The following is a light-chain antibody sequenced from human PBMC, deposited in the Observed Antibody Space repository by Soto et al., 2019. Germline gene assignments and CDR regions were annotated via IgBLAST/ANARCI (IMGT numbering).Light chain of an antibody. V-gene: IGKV3-11*01. J-gene: IGKJ4*01. CDR3: QQYGSSPLT. CDR2: DAS. CDR1: QSLRNY. Sequence: ENVLTQSPATLSLSPGDTATLSCRATQSLRNYLAWYQQKLGQAPRLLIYDASKRATGIPARFSGSGSGTDFTLTISSLEPEDFAVYYCQQYGSSPLTFGGGTKVDIK.